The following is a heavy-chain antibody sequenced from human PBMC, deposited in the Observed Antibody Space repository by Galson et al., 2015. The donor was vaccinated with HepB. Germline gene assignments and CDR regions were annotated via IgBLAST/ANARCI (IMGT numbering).Heavy chain of an antibody. Sequence: SCKASGYTFTSYYMHWVRQAPGQGLEWMGIIHPSGGSTSYAQKFQGRVTMTRDTSTSTVYMELSSLRSEDTAVYYCARGHYCSSTSCYGPRQDAFDIWGQGTMVTVSS. CDR3: ARGHYCSSTSCYGPRQDAFDI. D-gene: IGHD2-2*01. CDR2: IHPSGGST. J-gene: IGHJ3*02. V-gene: IGHV1-46*01. CDR1: GYTFTSYY.